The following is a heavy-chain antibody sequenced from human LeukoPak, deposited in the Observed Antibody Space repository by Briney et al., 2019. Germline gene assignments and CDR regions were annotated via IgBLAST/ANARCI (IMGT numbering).Heavy chain of an antibody. J-gene: IGHJ3*02. CDR1: GFTFSNYA. CDR2: ISLGATKE. CDR3: ARFKVGRNTTQKNAFDI. D-gene: IGHD1-26*01. V-gene: IGHV3-30*01. Sequence: GKSLRLSCAASGFTFSNYAMHWARQAPGKGLEWVAVISLGATKEYYANSVKGRFIVASDNPKATLHLQMHSLRHDDTAIYYCARFKVGRNTTQKNAFDIWGRGTLVTVSS.